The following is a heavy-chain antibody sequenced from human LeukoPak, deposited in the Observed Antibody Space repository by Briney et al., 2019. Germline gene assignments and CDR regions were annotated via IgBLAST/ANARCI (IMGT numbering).Heavy chain of an antibody. D-gene: IGHD3-10*01. CDR1: GFTFSNYS. CDR3: ARGRSITLLLGVAMSDGFDI. V-gene: IGHV3-21*01. J-gene: IGHJ3*02. Sequence: GGSLRLSCAASGFTFSNYSMNWVRQAPGKGLEWVSFIDTSGTYIYYGESMKGRFTISRDNAKNSLYLQMNGLRAEDTAVYYCARGRSITLLLGVAMSDGFDIWGQGTMVAVSS. CDR2: IDTSGTYI.